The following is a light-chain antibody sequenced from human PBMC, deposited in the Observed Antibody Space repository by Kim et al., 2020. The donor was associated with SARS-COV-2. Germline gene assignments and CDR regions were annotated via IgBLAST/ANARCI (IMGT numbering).Light chain of an antibody. CDR3: QQYNDLPGT. CDR1: QDISNY. CDR2: DAS. J-gene: IGKJ4*01. Sequence: ASVGDRVTITCQASQDISNYLNWDQQKPGEAPKLLVYDASYLEAGVPSRFSGSGSGTDFTFTISSLQPEDLATYYCQQYNDLPGTFGGGTKVDIK. V-gene: IGKV1-33*01.